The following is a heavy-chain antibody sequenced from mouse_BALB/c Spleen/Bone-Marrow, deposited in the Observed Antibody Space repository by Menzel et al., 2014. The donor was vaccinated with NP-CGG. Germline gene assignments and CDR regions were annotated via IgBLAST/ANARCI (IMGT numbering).Heavy chain of an antibody. Sequence: QVQLQQPGAELVKPGASVKLSCKASGYTFTSYWMHWVKQRPGQGLEWIAEIDPSDSYTNYNQKFKGKATLTVDKSSSTAYMQLSSLTSEDSAVYFCARWLLRYYAMDDWGQGTSVTVSS. V-gene: IGHV1-69*02. J-gene: IGHJ4*01. CDR2: IDPSDSYT. CDR3: ARWLLRYYAMDD. CDR1: GYTFTSYW. D-gene: IGHD2-3*01.